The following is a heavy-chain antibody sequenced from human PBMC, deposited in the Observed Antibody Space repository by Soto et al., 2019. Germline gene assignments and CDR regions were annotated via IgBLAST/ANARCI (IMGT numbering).Heavy chain of an antibody. CDR2: IYYSGST. CDR1: GGSISSYY. Sequence: SETLSLTCTVSGGSISSYYWSWIRQPPGKGLEWIGYIYYSGSTNYNPSLKSRVTISVDTSKNQFSLKLSSVTAADTAVYYCAILLMDSYDILTGYPDYWGQGTLVTVSS. V-gene: IGHV4-59*08. J-gene: IGHJ4*02. D-gene: IGHD3-9*01. CDR3: AILLMDSYDILTGYPDY.